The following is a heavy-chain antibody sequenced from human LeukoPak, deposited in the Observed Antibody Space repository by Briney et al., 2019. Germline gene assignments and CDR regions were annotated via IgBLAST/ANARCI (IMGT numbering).Heavy chain of an antibody. D-gene: IGHD4-23*01. J-gene: IGHJ3*02. Sequence: NPSETLSLTCTVSGGSISTYYWSWIRQPPGKGLEWIGYIYHSGSTNYNPSLKSRVTISVDTSQNQFYLKLSSVTAADTAVYYCARGESGGNSIDAFDIWGQGTMVTVSS. V-gene: IGHV4-59*01. CDR1: GGSISTYY. CDR2: IYHSGST. CDR3: ARGESGGNSIDAFDI.